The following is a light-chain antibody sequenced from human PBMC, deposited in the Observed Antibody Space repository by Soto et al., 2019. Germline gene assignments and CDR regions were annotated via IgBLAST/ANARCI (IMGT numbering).Light chain of an antibody. V-gene: IGLV2-14*01. Sequence: QSVLTQPASVSGSPGQSITICCTGTSSDIGGYNYVSWYQQYPGKAPKLMIFGVSDRPSGVPNRFSGSKSGTTASLAISGLQSEDESDYYCAAWDDSLNGYVFGTGTNVTVL. CDR1: SSDIGGYNY. CDR2: GVS. CDR3: AAWDDSLNGYV. J-gene: IGLJ1*01.